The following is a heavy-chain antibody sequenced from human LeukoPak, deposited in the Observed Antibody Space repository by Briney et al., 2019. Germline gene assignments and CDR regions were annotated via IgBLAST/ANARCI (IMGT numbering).Heavy chain of an antibody. Sequence: GGSLRLSCAASGFTFSSYSMNWVRQAPGKGLEWVSFISSSSSTIYYADSVKGRFTISRDNAKNSLYLQMNSLRAEDTAVYYCARDRGGSYSAIDYWGQGTLVTVSS. V-gene: IGHV3-48*04. D-gene: IGHD1-26*01. CDR2: ISSSSSTI. CDR3: ARDRGGSYSAIDY. CDR1: GFTFSSYS. J-gene: IGHJ4*02.